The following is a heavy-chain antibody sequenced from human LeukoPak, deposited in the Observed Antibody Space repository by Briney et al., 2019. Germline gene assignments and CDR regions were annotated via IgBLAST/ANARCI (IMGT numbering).Heavy chain of an antibody. J-gene: IGHJ6*01. CDR1: GGSISSYY. D-gene: IGHD2-21*01. CDR2: IYYSGST. V-gene: IGHV4-59*12. CDR3: ARGGDGHYGMEV. Sequence: PSETLSLTCTVSGGSISSYYWSWIRQPPGKGLEWIGNIYYSGSTNYNPSLRRRVTISVDTSKNQCSLKLSSVTAADAAVYYCARGGDGHYGMEVWGEGTTV.